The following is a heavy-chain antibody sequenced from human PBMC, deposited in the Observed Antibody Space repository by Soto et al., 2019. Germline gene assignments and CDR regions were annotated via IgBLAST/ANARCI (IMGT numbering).Heavy chain of an antibody. D-gene: IGHD3-10*01. V-gene: IGHV4-34*01. J-gene: IGHJ6*02. Sequence: SETLSLTCAVYGGSFSGYYWSWIRQPPGKRLKWIGEINHSGSTNYNPSLKSRVTISVDTSKNQFSLKLSSVTAADTAVYYCARSRYGSGSYYDYYYGMDVWGQGTTVTVSS. CDR3: ARSRYGSGSYYDYYYGMDV. CDR1: GGSFSGYY. CDR2: INHSGST.